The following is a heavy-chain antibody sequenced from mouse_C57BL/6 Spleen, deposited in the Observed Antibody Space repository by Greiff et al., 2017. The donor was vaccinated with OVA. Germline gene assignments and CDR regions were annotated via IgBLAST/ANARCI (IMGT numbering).Heavy chain of an antibody. CDR2: IDPSDSYT. CDR3: ARWGTNGNNYFDY. J-gene: IGHJ2*01. V-gene: IGHV1-59*01. CDR1: GYTFTSYW. Sequence: QVQLQQPGAELVRPRTSVKLSCKASGYTFTSYWMHWVKQRPGQGLEWIGVIDPSDSYTNYNQKFKGKATLTVDTSSSTAYMQLSSLTSEDSAVYYCARWGTNGNNYFDYWGQGTTLTVSS. D-gene: IGHD2-1*01.